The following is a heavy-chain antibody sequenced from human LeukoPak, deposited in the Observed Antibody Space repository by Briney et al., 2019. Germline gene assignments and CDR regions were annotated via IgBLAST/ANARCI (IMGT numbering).Heavy chain of an antibody. CDR2: IKEDGGEI. D-gene: IGHD5-18*01. Sequence: GGSLRLSCAASGFPFNTFWMSWVRQAPGKGLEWVANIKEDGGEIYYVDSVKGRFTISRDNAKNSLYLQMNSLRAEDTAVYYCARDRRYGYYFDYWGQGILVTVSS. V-gene: IGHV3-7*01. J-gene: IGHJ4*02. CDR1: GFPFNTFW. CDR3: ARDRRYGYYFDY.